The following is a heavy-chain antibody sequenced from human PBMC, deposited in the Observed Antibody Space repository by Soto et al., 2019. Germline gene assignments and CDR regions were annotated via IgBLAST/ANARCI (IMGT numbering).Heavy chain of an antibody. CDR2: IIPIFGTA. Sequence: SVKVSCKASGGTFSSYAISWVRQAPGQGLEWMGGIIPIFGTANYAQKFQGRVTITADKSTSTAYMELSSLRSEDTAVYYCAGYSSGWYYFDYWGQGTLVTVSS. CDR3: AGYSSGWYYFDY. D-gene: IGHD6-19*01. J-gene: IGHJ4*02. V-gene: IGHV1-69*06. CDR1: GGTFSSYA.